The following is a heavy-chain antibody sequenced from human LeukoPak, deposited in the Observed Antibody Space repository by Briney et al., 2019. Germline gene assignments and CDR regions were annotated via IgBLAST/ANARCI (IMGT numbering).Heavy chain of an antibody. V-gene: IGHV3-30*18. CDR3: AKDRYGREDY. J-gene: IGHJ4*02. CDR1: GFTFSSYG. Sequence: GGSLRLSCAASGFTFSSYGMHWVRQAPGKGLEWVAVISYDGSNKYYADSVKGRFTISRDNSKNTLYLQMNSLRAEDTAVYYCAKDRYGREDYWGQGTWSPSPQ. CDR2: ISYDGSNK. D-gene: IGHD1-26*01.